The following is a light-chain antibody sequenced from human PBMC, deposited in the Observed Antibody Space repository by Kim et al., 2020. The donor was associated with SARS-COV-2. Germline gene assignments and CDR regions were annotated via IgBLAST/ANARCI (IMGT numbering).Light chain of an antibody. V-gene: IGKV3-20*01. CDR1: QSVRNND. CDR3: QQYGASSGT. CDR2: RAF. Sequence: EIVLTQSPGTLSLSPGERATLSCRASQSVRNNDVVWYQQKPGQAPRLLIYRAFSRASGIPDRFSGSGSGTDFTLTTSRLEPEDFAVYYCQQYGASSGTFGQGTKVDIK. J-gene: IGKJ1*01.